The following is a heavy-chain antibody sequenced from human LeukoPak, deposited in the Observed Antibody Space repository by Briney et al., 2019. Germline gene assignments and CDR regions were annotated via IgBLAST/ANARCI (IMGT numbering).Heavy chain of an antibody. V-gene: IGHV1-69*05. CDR3: TRGGPVAGTHKYFQH. Sequence: GASVKVSCKASGGTFSRNAISWVRQAPGQGLEWMGGIIPIFGTANYAENFQGRVTITTDEITSTAYMELSSLRSEDTAVYYCTRGGPVAGTHKYFQHWGQGTLVTVSS. CDR1: GGTFSRNA. D-gene: IGHD6-19*01. CDR2: IIPIFGTA. J-gene: IGHJ1*01.